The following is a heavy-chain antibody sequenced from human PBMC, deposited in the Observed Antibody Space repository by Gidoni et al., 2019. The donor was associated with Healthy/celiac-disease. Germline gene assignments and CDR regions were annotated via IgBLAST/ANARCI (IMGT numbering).Heavy chain of an antibody. Sequence: QVQLVQSGAAVKKPGASVKVSCKASGYTFTSYAMHWVRQAPGQRLEWMGWINAGNGNTKYSQKFQGRVTITRDTSASTAYMELSSLRSEDTAVYYCARGHSSGWYYFDYWGQGTLVTVSS. CDR2: INAGNGNT. J-gene: IGHJ4*02. D-gene: IGHD6-19*01. CDR1: GYTFTSYA. CDR3: ARGHSSGWYYFDY. V-gene: IGHV1-3*01.